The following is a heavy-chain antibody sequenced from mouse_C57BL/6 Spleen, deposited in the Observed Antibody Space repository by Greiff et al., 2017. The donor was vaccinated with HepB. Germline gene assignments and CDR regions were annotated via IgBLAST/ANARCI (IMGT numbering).Heavy chain of an antibody. D-gene: IGHD2-5*01. J-gene: IGHJ2*01. CDR3: TGGYYSNYEGYFDY. V-gene: IGHV6-3*01. CDR2: IRLKSDNYAT. CDR1: GFTFSNYW. Sequence: DVHLVESGGGLVQPGGSMKLSCVASGFTFSNYWMNWVRQSPEKGLEWVAQIRLKSDNYATHYAESVKGRFTISRDDSKSSVYLQMNNLRAEDTGIYYCTGGYYSNYEGYFDYWGQGTTLTVSS.